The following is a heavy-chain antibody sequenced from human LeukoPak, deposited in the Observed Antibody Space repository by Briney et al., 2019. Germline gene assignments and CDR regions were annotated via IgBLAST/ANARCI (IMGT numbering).Heavy chain of an antibody. Sequence: GGSLRLSCAASGFTVSSNYMSWVRQAPGKGLEWVSVIYSGGSTYYADSVKGRFTISRDNSKNTLYLQMNSLRAEDTAVYYCATRQYTYYYDSSGYYPDAFDIWGQGTMVTVSS. CDR1: GFTVSSNY. J-gene: IGHJ3*02. V-gene: IGHV3-53*01. CDR2: IYSGGST. CDR3: ATRQYTYYYDSSGYYPDAFDI. D-gene: IGHD3-22*01.